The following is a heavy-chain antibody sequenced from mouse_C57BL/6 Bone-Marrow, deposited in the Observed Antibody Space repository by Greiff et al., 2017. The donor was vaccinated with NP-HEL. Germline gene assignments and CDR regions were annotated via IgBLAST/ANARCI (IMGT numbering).Heavy chain of an antibody. V-gene: IGHV3-6*01. Sequence: EVKLVESGPGLVKPSQSLSLTCSVTGYSITSGYYWNWIRQFPGNKLEWMGYISYDGSNNYNPSLKNRISITRDTSKNQFFLKLNSVTTEDTATYYCASHYDGYYYYYAMDYWGQGTSVTVSS. D-gene: IGHD2-3*01. CDR3: ASHYDGYYYYYAMDY. J-gene: IGHJ4*01. CDR1: GYSITSGYY. CDR2: ISYDGSN.